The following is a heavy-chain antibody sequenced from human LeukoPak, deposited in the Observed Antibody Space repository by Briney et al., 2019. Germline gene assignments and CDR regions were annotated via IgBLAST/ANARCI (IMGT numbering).Heavy chain of an antibody. CDR1: GYTFTGSY. CDR2: INPNSCGT. D-gene: IGHD2-15*01. CDR3: ARETGYCSGGRCYFIY. V-gene: IGHV1-2*02. J-gene: IGHJ4*02. Sequence: GASVKVSCKASGYTFTGSYIHWVRQAPGQELEWMGWINPNSCGTRSAQKFQGRVTMTRDTSVSTAYMELSSLRSDDTALYYCARETGYCSGGRCYFIYWGQGTLVTVSS.